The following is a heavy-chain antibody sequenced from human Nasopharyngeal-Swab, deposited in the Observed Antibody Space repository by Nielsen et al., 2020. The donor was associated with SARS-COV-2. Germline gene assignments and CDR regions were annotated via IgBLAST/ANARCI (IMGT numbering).Heavy chain of an antibody. D-gene: IGHD6-19*01. CDR3: ARGGSGWSTTFDY. J-gene: IGHJ4*02. CDR2: IYYSGST. Sequence: GQPPGKGLEWIGYIYYSGSTNYNPSLKSRVTISVDTSKNQFSLKLSSVTAADTAVYYCARGGSGWSTTFDYWGQGTLVTVSS. V-gene: IGHV4-59*13.